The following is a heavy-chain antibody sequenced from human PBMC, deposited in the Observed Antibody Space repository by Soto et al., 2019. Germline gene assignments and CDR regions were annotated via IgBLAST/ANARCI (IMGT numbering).Heavy chain of an antibody. CDR2: ISAYNGNT. CDR3: ARDPGRFDY. V-gene: IGHV1-18*01. Sequence: QVQLVQSGAEVKKPGASVTVSCKSSGYTFTSHAFSWVRQAPGQGLEWMGWISAYNGNTDYAQKFQGRVTMTTDTSTRTAYMELRSLRSDDTAVYYCARDPGRFDYWGQGTLVTVSS. CDR1: GYTFTSHA. J-gene: IGHJ4*02.